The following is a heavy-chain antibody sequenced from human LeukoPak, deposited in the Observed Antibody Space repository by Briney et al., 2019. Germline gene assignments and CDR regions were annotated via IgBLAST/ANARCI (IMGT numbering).Heavy chain of an antibody. D-gene: IGHD3-22*01. Sequence: SQTLSLTCTVSGRSISSGGYYWSWIRQHPGKGLVWIGYIYYSGSTYCNPSLKSRVTISVDTSKNQFSLKLSSVTAADTAVYYCASYYDSSGYRDYWGQGTLVTVSS. V-gene: IGHV4-31*03. CDR3: ASYYDSSGYRDY. CDR1: GRSISSGGYY. CDR2: IYYSGST. J-gene: IGHJ4*02.